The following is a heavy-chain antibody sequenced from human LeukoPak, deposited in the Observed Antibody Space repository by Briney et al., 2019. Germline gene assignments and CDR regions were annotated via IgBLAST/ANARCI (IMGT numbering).Heavy chain of an antibody. Sequence: SETLSLTCAVSGGSICSSNWWSWVRQPPGKRLEWIGEIYHSGSTNYNPSLKSRVTISVDKSKNQFSLKLSSVTAADTAVYYCARWGVRYYDSSGYLAYWGQGTLVTVSS. V-gene: IGHV4-4*02. CDR1: GGSICSSNW. CDR3: ARWGVRYYDSSGYLAY. J-gene: IGHJ4*02. CDR2: IYHSGST. D-gene: IGHD3-22*01.